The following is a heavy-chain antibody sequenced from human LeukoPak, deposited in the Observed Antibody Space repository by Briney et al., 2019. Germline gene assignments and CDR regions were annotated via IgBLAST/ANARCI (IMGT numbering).Heavy chain of an antibody. CDR2: INPSGGIT. Sequence: AAVKDSCKASGYTFTSYFMHWVRQAPGQGLEWMGIINPSGGITNYAQKFQGRVTMTRDTATSTVNIELSSLRTEDTAVYDCARGLYGSGSYSRFDYWGQGTLVTVSS. CDR1: GYTFTSYF. D-gene: IGHD3-10*01. J-gene: IGHJ4*02. V-gene: IGHV1-46*01. CDR3: ARGLYGSGSYSRFDY.